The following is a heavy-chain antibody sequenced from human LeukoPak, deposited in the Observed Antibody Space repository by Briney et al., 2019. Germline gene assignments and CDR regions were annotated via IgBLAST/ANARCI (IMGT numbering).Heavy chain of an antibody. V-gene: IGHV3-9*01. CDR3: AKGHSYYYYYMDV. CDR1: GFIFDDYA. J-gene: IGHJ6*03. CDR2: ISWNSGSI. Sequence: PGRSLRLSCAASGFIFDDYAMHWVRQVPGKGLEWVSGISWNSGSIGYADSVKGRFTISRDNAKKSLYLQMNSLRAEDTALYYCAKGHSYYYYYMDVWGKGTTVTISS.